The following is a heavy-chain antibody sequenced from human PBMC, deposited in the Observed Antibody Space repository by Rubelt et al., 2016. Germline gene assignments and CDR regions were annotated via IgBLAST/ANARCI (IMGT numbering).Heavy chain of an antibody. J-gene: IGHJ6*02. Sequence: EDGGGLVQPGRSLRLSCAASGFTFDDYAMHWVRQAPGKGLEWVSGISWNSGSIGYADSVKGRFTISRDNAKNSLYLQMNSLRAEDTALYYCARDYDFWSGHDYGMDVWGQGTTVTVSS. V-gene: IGHV3-9*01. D-gene: IGHD3-3*01. CDR1: GFTFDDYA. CDR2: ISWNSGSI. CDR3: ARDYDFWSGHDYGMDV.